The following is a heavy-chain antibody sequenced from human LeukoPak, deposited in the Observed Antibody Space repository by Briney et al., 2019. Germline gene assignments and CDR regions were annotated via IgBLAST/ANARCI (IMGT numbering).Heavy chain of an antibody. CDR1: GFTFSNAR. CDR3: TTPVVPAADPYYYYYMDV. V-gene: IGHV3-15*01. Sequence: PGGSLRLSCAASGFTFSNARMSWVRQAPGKGLEWVGRIKSKTDGGTTDYAAPVKGRFTISRDDSKNTLYLQMNSLKTEDTAVYYCTTPVVPAADPYYYYYMDVWGKGTTVTVSS. CDR2: IKSKTDGGTT. D-gene: IGHD2-2*01. J-gene: IGHJ6*03.